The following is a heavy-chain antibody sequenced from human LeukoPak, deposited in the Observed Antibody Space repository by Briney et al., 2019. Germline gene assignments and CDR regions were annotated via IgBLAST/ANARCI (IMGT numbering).Heavy chain of an antibody. V-gene: IGHV3-7*01. J-gene: IGHJ4*02. Sequence: PGGSLRLSCAASGFTFSSYSMNWVRQAPGKGLEWVANIKQDGSGKYYVDSVKGRFTISRDNAKNSLYLQMNSLRAEDTAVYYCARGGGYYYFDYWGQGTLVTVSS. D-gene: IGHD3-22*01. CDR2: IKQDGSGK. CDR1: GFTFSSYS. CDR3: ARGGGYYYFDY.